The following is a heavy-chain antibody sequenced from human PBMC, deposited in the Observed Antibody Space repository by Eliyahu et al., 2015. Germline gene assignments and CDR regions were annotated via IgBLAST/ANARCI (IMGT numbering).Heavy chain of an antibody. Sequence: QVQLVQSGAEVKKPGSSVKVSCKASGGTFSSYAISWVRQAPGQGLEWMGRIIPILGIANYAQKFQGRVTITADKSTSTAYMELSSLRSEDTAVYYCAREAGNYYGSGSYYSHFDYWGQGTLVTVSS. CDR1: GGTFSSYA. J-gene: IGHJ4*02. CDR2: IIPILGIA. D-gene: IGHD3-10*01. V-gene: IGHV1-69*04. CDR3: AREAGNYYGSGSYYSHFDY.